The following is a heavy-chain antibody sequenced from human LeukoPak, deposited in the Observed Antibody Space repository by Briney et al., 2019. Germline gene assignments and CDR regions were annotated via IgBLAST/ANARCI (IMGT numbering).Heavy chain of an antibody. CDR1: GFTFSSYD. J-gene: IGHJ3*02. CDR2: ISGRGRST. Sequence: GGSLRLSCAASGFTFSSYDMSWVRQAPGKGLEWVSAISGRGRSTYYADSVKGRFTISRDNSKNTLYLQMNSLRAEDTAVFYCARGEDAFDIWGQGTMVTVSS. V-gene: IGHV3-23*01. CDR3: ARGEDAFDI.